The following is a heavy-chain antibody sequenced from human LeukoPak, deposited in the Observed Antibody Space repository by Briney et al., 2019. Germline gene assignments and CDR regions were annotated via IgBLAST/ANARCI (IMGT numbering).Heavy chain of an antibody. J-gene: IGHJ4*02. Sequence: GGSLRLSCAASGFTFSSSAMSWVRQAPGKGLEWVSAISNNGGYTYYADSVQGRFTISRDNSKSTLCLQMNSLRAEDTAVYYCAKQLGYCSDGSCYFPYWGQGNLVTVSS. CDR1: GFTFSSSA. CDR2: ISNNGGYT. D-gene: IGHD2-15*01. CDR3: AKQLGYCSDGSCYFPY. V-gene: IGHV3-23*01.